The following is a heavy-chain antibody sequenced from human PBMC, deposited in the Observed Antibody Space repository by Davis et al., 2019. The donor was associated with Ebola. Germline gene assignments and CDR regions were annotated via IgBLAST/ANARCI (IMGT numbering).Heavy chain of an antibody. V-gene: IGHV4-39*07. D-gene: IGHD6-13*01. CDR3: ARAITEEQQLDNYYYYMDV. Sequence: PSETLSLTCTVSGGSVSSGSYYWSWIRQPPGKGLEWIGEINHSGSTNYNPSLKSRVTISVDKSKNQFSLKLSSVTAADTAVYYRARAITEEQQLDNYYYYMDVWGKGTTVTVSS. J-gene: IGHJ6*03. CDR2: INHSGST. CDR1: GGSVSSGSYY.